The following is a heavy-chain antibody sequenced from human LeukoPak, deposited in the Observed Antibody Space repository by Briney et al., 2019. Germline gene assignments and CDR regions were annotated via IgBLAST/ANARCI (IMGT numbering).Heavy chain of an antibody. Sequence: SETLSLTCTVSGGSISGYYWSWIRQPPGKGLEWIGYIYYSRSTNYNPSLKSRVTISVDTPKNQFSLKLSSVTAADTAVYYCVRDPHIENYFGTNTGLRDFWGQGTLVTVSS. J-gene: IGHJ4*02. D-gene: IGHD1-14*01. CDR3: VRDPHIENYFGTNTGLRDF. V-gene: IGHV4-59*12. CDR1: GGSISGYY. CDR2: IYYSRST.